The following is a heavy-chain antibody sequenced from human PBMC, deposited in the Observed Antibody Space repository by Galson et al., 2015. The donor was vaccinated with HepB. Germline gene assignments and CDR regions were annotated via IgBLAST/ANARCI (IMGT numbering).Heavy chain of an antibody. CDR3: VRDGSHYELDC. Sequence: SLRLSCAASGFRYSRYGMHWVRRAPGKGLEWMSFIRSGGSGKSYADSVKGRFTISRDDSRKTLYLQMQSLRAADTAVYYCVRDGSHYELDCWGQGTLVTVSS. CDR1: GFRYSRYG. J-gene: IGHJ4*02. CDR2: IRSGGSGK. V-gene: IGHV3-33*01. D-gene: IGHD3-3*01.